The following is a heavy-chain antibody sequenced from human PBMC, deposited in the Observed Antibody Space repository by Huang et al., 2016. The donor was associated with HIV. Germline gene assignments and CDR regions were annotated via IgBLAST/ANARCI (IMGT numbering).Heavy chain of an antibody. Sequence: QVQLQESGPGLVKPSETLSLTCTVSGGSVSSGSYYWSWIRQPPGKGLEWIGYIYYSGSTNYNPSLKSRVTISVDTSKNQFSLKLSSVTAADTAVYYCAREGVSTMVRGVYYRSFDYWGQGTLVTVSS. CDR1: GGSVSSGSYY. CDR3: AREGVSTMVRGVYYRSFDY. J-gene: IGHJ4*02. CDR2: IYYSGST. V-gene: IGHV4-61*01. D-gene: IGHD3-10*01.